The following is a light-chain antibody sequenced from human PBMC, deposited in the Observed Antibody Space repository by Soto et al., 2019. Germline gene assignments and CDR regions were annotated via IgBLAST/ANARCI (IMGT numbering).Light chain of an antibody. Sequence: QSALTQPRSVSGSPGQSVTISCTGTGSDVGGYKHVSWYQQHPGKAPKLMIYEVSNWPSGVPDRFSGSKSGNTASLTISGLQAEDEADYYCCSYAGRFTWVFGGGTKVTVL. CDR2: EVS. CDR1: GSDVGGYKH. J-gene: IGLJ3*02. V-gene: IGLV2-11*01. CDR3: CSYAGRFTWV.